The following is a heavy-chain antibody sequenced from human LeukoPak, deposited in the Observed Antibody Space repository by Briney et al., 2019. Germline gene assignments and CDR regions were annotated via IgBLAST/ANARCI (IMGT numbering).Heavy chain of an antibody. D-gene: IGHD6-19*01. CDR3: ARDRAAGVQWLDP. CDR1: GFTFSDYY. J-gene: IGHJ5*02. Sequence: GGSLRLSCAAPGFTFSDYYMSWIRQAPGKGLEWVSYISSSGSTIYYADSVKGRFTIPRDNAKNSLYLQMNSLRAEDTAVYYCARDRAAGVQWLDPWGQGTLVTVSS. CDR2: ISSSGSTI. V-gene: IGHV3-11*01.